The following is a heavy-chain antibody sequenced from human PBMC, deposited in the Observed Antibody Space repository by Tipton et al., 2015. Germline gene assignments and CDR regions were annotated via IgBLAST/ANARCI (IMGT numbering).Heavy chain of an antibody. CDR1: GGSISSYY. D-gene: IGHD4-23*01. V-gene: IGHV4-59*07. CDR2: IYYSGST. Sequence: TLSLTCTVSGGSISSYYWSWIRQPPGKGLEWIGYIYYSGSTNYNPSLKSRVTISVDTSKNQFSLKLSSVTAADTAVYYCARARGRPGGLLDSWGQGTLVIVSS. CDR3: ARARGRPGGLLDS. J-gene: IGHJ4*02.